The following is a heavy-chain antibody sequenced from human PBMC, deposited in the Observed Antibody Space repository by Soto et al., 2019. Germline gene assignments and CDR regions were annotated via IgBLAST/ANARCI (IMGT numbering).Heavy chain of an antibody. D-gene: IGHD5-12*01. V-gene: IGHV3-30*03. CDR3: VRDSGRFSGSLFDY. CDR1: GFIFSTYG. CDR2: ISNDGENK. Sequence: QVQLVESGGGVVQPGGSLGLSCAVSGFIFSTYGMRWLRQAPGKGLEWVAVISNDGENKDFADSVKGRFTISRDNVKNTLYLQMNNLRPEDTAVYFCVRDSGRFSGSLFDYWGQGTLVTVSS. J-gene: IGHJ4*02.